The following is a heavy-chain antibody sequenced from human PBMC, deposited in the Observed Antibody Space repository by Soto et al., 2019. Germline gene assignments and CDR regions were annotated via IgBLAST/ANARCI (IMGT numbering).Heavy chain of an antibody. D-gene: IGHD4-17*01. J-gene: IGHJ6*02. CDR2: IWYDGSNK. CDR1: GFTFSSYG. V-gene: IGHV3-33*01. CDR3: ARGPQPPTVTPRGRYYYGMDV. Sequence: QVQLVESGGGVVQPGRSLRLSCAASGFTFSSYGMHWVRQAPGKGLEWVAVIWYDGSNKYYADSVKGRFTISRDNSKNTLYLQMNSLRAEDTAVYYCARGPQPPTVTPRGRYYYGMDVWGQGTTVTVSS.